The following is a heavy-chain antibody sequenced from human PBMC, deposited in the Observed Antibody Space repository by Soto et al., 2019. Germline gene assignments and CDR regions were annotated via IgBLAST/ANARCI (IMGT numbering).Heavy chain of an antibody. V-gene: IGHV4-30-4*01. J-gene: IGHJ6*02. Sequence: QVQLQESGPGLVKPSQTLSLTCTVSGGSINSGDYYWSWIRQPPGKGLECIGYIYYSGSTYYNPSLKSRVTISLDTSMNQFSLKLNSVTAADTAVYYGARVVTRYLYGMDVWGQGATVTVSS. CDR2: IYYSGST. D-gene: IGHD3-9*01. CDR3: ARVVTRYLYGMDV. CDR1: GGSINSGDYY.